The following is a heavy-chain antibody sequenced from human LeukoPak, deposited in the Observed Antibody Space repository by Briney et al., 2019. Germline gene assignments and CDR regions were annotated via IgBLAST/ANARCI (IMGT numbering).Heavy chain of an antibody. D-gene: IGHD6-13*01. V-gene: IGHV5-51*01. CDR1: GYSFITYW. CDR3: ARHQTAAGLNFCDLDY. Sequence: LGESLKISCKGPGYSFITYWIVWVRQMPGKGLEWMGIIYPGDSDTRYSPSFQGQVTISADKSISTAYLQWSSLKASDTAMYYCARHQTAAGLNFCDLDYWGQGTLVTVSS. J-gene: IGHJ4*02. CDR2: IYPGDSDT.